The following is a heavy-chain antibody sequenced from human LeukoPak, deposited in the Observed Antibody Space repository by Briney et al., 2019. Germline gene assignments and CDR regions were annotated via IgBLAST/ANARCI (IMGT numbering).Heavy chain of an antibody. V-gene: IGHV3-48*03. CDR3: ARISSYYYDSSGYLDY. J-gene: IGHJ4*02. D-gene: IGHD3-22*01. CDR2: ISSSGSAI. Sequence: QSGGSLRLSCAASGFLFSSHEMNWVRQAPGKGLEWVSYISSSGSAIYYADSVKGRFTISRDNAKNSLYLQMNSLRAEDTAVYYCARISSYYYDSSGYLDYWGQGTLVTVSS. CDR1: GFLFSSHE.